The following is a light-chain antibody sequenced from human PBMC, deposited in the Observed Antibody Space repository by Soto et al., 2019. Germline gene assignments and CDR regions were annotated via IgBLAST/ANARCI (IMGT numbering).Light chain of an antibody. CDR3: QQYNSYFTWT. CDR1: QSISSW. V-gene: IGKV1-5*03. J-gene: IGKJ1*01. Sequence: ASVGDRVTITCRASQSISSWLAWYQQKPGKAPKLLIYKASSLESGVPSRFSGSGSGTEFTLTISSLQPDDFGTYYCQQYNSYFTWTFGQGTKVDIK. CDR2: KAS.